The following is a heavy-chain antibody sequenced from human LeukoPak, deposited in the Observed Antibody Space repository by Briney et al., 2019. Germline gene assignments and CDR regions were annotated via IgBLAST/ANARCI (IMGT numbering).Heavy chain of an antibody. D-gene: IGHD2-2*01. Sequence: SETLSLTCAVYGGSFSGYYWSWIRQPPGKGLEWIGEINHSGSTNYNPSLKSRVTISVDTSKNQFSLELSSVTAADTAVYYCARRARGPATAIYYFDYWGQGTLVTVSS. J-gene: IGHJ4*02. CDR2: INHSGST. V-gene: IGHV4-34*01. CDR1: GGSFSGYY. CDR3: ARRARGPATAIYYFDY.